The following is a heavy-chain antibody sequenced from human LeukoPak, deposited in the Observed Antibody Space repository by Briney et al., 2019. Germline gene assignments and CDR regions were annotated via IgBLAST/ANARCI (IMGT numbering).Heavy chain of an antibody. J-gene: IGHJ4*02. Sequence: GGSLRLSCAASGFTFSSYWMSWVRQAPGKGLEWVGNIKQDASEKYYVDSVNGRSTISRDNAKNSLYLQMNSLRAEDTAFYYCARDTLGSERWLHKWEGYYFDYWGQGTLVTVSS. CDR1: GFTFSSYW. CDR3: ARDTLGSERWLHKWEGYYFDY. CDR2: IKQDASEK. D-gene: IGHD5-24*01. V-gene: IGHV3-7*01.